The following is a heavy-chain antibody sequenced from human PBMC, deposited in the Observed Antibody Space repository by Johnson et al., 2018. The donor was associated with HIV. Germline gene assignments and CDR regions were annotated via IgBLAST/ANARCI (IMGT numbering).Heavy chain of an antibody. V-gene: IGHV3-23*04. CDR2: ISGSGGST. CDR3: AKDRIRSTAPDTFDV. D-gene: IGHD5-18*01. J-gene: IGHJ3*01. Sequence: VQLVESGGGLVQPGGSLRLSCAASGFTFSSYAMSWVRQAPGKGLEWVSAISGSGGSTYYADSVNGRFTISRDNSKNTLYLQMDSLRAVDTAVFYCAKDRIRSTAPDTFDVWGQGTMVTVSS. CDR1: GFTFSSYA.